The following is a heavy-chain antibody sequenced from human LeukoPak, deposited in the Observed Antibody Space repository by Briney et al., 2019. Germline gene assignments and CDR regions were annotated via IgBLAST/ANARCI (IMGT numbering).Heavy chain of an antibody. D-gene: IGHD3-10*01. CDR1: GFTFSSYA. CDR2: IGGSGVTT. V-gene: IGHV3-23*01. Sequence: PGGSLRLSCAASGFTFSSYAMTWVRLAPGEGLEWVSTIGGSGVTTYYTDSVKGRFTISRDNSKDTLYLQMNSLRAEDTAVYYCASLVRGVIINCWGLGTLVSVSS. J-gene: IGHJ4*02. CDR3: ASLVRGVIINC.